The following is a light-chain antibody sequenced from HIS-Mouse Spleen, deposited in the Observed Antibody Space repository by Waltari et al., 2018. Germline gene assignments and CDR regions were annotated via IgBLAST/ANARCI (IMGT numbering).Light chain of an antibody. CDR1: ALPKQY. Sequence: SYELTQPPSVSVSPGQTARITCSGDALPKQYAYWYQQKPGKAPVLVIYKDSERPSGVPERFSGSSSGTTVTLTISGVQAEDEADYYCQSADSSGNHRVFGGGTKLTVL. J-gene: IGLJ2*01. V-gene: IGLV3-25*03. CDR3: QSADSSGNHRV. CDR2: KDS.